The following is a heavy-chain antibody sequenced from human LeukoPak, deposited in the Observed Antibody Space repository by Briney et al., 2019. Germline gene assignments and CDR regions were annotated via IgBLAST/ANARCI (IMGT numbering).Heavy chain of an antibody. CDR3: AGTHGQWELRHSNFDY. CDR1: GGSISSSSHH. CDR2: IYYSGST. V-gene: IGHV4-39*01. J-gene: IGHJ4*02. D-gene: IGHD1-7*01. Sequence: PSETLSLTCTVSGGSISSSSHHWGWIRQSPETRLEWSGNIYYSGSTYYNPSLKSRVTISVDTSRNQFSLKLTSVTAADTAVYYCAGTHGQWELRHSNFDYWGQGTLVTVSS.